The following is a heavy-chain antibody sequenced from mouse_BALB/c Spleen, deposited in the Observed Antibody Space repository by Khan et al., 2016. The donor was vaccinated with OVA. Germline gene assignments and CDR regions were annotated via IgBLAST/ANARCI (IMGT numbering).Heavy chain of an antibody. V-gene: IGHV1-26*01. D-gene: IGHD2-14*01. Sequence: VQLQQSGPDLVKTGASVKISCKASGYSFTAYYMNWVKLSHGKSLECIGRINPNSYNINYNQKFKGKAILTVDTSSSTAYMELRSLTSEDSAVFFCASGYDFFASWGQGTLGTVSA. CDR2: INPNSYNI. CDR3: ASGYDFFAS. J-gene: IGHJ3*01. CDR1: GYSFTAYY.